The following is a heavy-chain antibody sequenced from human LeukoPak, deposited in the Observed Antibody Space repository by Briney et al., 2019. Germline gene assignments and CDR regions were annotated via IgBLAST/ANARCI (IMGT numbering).Heavy chain of an antibody. CDR3: ANSSGWDYYFDY. D-gene: IGHD6-19*01. CDR1: GFTFSSYA. Sequence: GGSLRLSCAASGFTFSSYAMSWVRQAPVKGLEWVSAISGSGGSTYYADSVKGRFTISRDNSKNTLYLQMNSLRAEDTAVYYCANSSGWDYYFDYWGQGTLVTVSS. CDR2: ISGSGGST. V-gene: IGHV3-23*01. J-gene: IGHJ4*02.